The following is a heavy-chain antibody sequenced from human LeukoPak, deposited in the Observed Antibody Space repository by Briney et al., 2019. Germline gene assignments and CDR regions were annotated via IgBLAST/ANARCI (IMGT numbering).Heavy chain of an antibody. Sequence: ASVKLSCKASGYTFTSYDVNWVRQATGQGPEWMGWMNPNSGNTGYAQQFQGRVTMTKTTSTSTAYMELSSLRSDDTAVYYCARGWFGQLLQDYWGQGTLVTVSS. D-gene: IGHD3-10*01. CDR1: GYTFTSYD. CDR2: MNPNSGNT. CDR3: ARGWFGQLLQDY. J-gene: IGHJ4*02. V-gene: IGHV1-8*01.